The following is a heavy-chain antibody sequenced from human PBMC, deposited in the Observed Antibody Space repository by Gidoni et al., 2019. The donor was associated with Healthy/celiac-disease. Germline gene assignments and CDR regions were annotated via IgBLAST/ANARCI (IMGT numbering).Heavy chain of an antibody. V-gene: IGHV4-39*01. CDR2: IYYSGST. J-gene: IGHJ3*02. CDR1: GGSIRSSSYD. Sequence: QLQLQESGPGLVKPSETLSLTCTVSGGSIRSSSYDWGWIRQPPGKGLEWIGSIYYSGSTYYNPSLKSRVTISVDTSKNQFSLKLSSVTAADTAVYYCATTPPITNDAFDIWGQGTMVTVSS. CDR3: ATTPPITNDAFDI. D-gene: IGHD2-2*01.